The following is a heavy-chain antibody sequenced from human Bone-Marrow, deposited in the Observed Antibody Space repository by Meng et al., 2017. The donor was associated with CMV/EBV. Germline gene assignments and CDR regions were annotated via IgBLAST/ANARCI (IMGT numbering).Heavy chain of an antibody. Sequence: GESLTISCAASGFTFSTYSMNWVRQAPGKGLEWVSYISSSTNTIYYADSVKGRFTISRDNAKNSLYLQMNSLRAEDTAVYFCARWGSFDKWGQGTLVTVSS. CDR2: ISSSTNTI. V-gene: IGHV3-48*01. CDR3: ARWGSFDK. D-gene: IGHD7-27*01. J-gene: IGHJ4*02. CDR1: GFTFSTYS.